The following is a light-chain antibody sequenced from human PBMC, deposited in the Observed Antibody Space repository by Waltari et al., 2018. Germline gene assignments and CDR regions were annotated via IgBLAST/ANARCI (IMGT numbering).Light chain of an antibody. CDR1: TRDVGGYDL. V-gene: IGLV2-23*02. J-gene: IGLJ2*01. Sequence: QSALAQPASVSGSPGRSITLSCSGSTRDVGGYDLFSWYQQKPGRAPKLIISDVTGRPSGVSDRFSGSKSGNTASLTISGLLPEDEADYYCCSYAGNRIWIFGGGTKVTVL. CDR2: DVT. CDR3: CSYAGNRIWI.